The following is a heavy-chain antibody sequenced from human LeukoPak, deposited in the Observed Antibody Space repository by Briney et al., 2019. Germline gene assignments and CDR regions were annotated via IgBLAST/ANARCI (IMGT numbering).Heavy chain of an antibody. V-gene: IGHV1-69-2*01. Sequence: ASVKVSCKXSGYTFTDYYMHWVQQAPRKGLEWMGLVDPEDGETIYSEKFQGRVTITADTSTDTAYMELSSLRSEDTAVYYCANTYYYDGILGTGHFQHWGQGTLVTVSS. D-gene: IGHD3-22*01. J-gene: IGHJ1*01. CDR1: GYTFTDYY. CDR3: ANTYYYDGILGTGHFQH. CDR2: VDPEDGET.